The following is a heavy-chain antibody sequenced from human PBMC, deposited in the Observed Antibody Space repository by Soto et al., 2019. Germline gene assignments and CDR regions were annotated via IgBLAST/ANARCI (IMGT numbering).Heavy chain of an antibody. CDR2: LYYGRSA. CDR1: GDSISSYY. CDR3: ARFDYYDSSGYLDFVPK. J-gene: IGHJ4*02. D-gene: IGHD3-22*01. Sequence: SETLSLTCAVSGDSISSYYCMWIRQPPGKGLESIGYLYYGRSANYNPSLKSRVTLSVDTSTNQCSLTLSSMTAADTAVYYCARFDYYDSSGYLDFVPKGGQGTLATVS. V-gene: IGHV4-59*01.